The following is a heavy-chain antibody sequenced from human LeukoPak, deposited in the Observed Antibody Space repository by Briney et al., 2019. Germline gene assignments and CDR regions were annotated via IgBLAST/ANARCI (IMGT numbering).Heavy chain of an antibody. J-gene: IGHJ6*02. CDR2: IKNDGSGA. Sequence: GSLRLSCVASGFTFRSYWMHWVRRAPGKGLVWFSRIKNDGSGANYADCVKGRFTTSRDNAKNTLNLQMKSLRVEDTAVYYCVRELSGTGLYGMDVWGQGTTVTVSS. D-gene: IGHD3-10*01. CDR1: GFTFRSYW. V-gene: IGHV3-74*01. CDR3: VRELSGTGLYGMDV.